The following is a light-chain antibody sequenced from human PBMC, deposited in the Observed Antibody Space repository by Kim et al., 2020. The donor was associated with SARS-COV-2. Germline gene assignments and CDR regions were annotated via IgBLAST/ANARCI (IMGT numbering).Light chain of an antibody. Sequence: SPGERATLSCRASQSVINNLAWFQQKPGQAPRLLIYDVSTRATDIPARFSGSGSGTEFTLTISSLQSEDFAVYHCQQYYKWPLTFGGGTKVEI. CDR3: QQYYKWPLT. CDR1: QSVINN. CDR2: DVS. J-gene: IGKJ4*01. V-gene: IGKV3-15*01.